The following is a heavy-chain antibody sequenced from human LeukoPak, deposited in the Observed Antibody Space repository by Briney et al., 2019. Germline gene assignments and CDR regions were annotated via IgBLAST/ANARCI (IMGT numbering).Heavy chain of an antibody. V-gene: IGHV4-59*08. CDR3: ARRDLFYWYFDL. Sequence: SETQSLTCTVSGGSISSYYWSWIRQTPGNGLEWIGYIYYSGITNYNPSLKSRVTISVDTSKNQFSLKLSSVTAADTAVYYCARRDLFYWYFDLWGRGTLVTVSS. J-gene: IGHJ2*01. CDR1: GGSISSYY. D-gene: IGHD2-21*01. CDR2: IYYSGIT.